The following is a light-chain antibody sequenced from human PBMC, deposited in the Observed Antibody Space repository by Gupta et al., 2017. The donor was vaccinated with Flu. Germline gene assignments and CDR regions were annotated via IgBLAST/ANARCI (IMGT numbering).Light chain of an antibody. Sequence: SVPTPPSSVYGATRQCVTIACTGSNSYVGADYDVHWYQQLPGTAPKLLIYHNSNRPSGVPDRFSGSKSGTSASLAITGLQAEDEADYYCQSYDSSLSAWVFGTGTKVTVL. J-gene: IGLJ1*01. CDR1: NSYVGADYD. V-gene: IGLV1-40*01. CDR3: QSYDSSLSAWV. CDR2: HNS.